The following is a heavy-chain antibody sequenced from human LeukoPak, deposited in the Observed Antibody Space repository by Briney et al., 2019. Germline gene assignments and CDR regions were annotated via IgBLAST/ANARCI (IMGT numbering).Heavy chain of an antibody. CDR3: AEDRFLWAY. J-gene: IGHJ4*02. Sequence: GGSLRLSCAASGFTFSSYWMNWVRQAPGKGLEWVANIQMDGSEKNYLDSVKGRFTISRDNAKNSLYLQMNSLRAEDTAVYYCAEDRFLWAYWGQGTLVTVSS. D-gene: IGHD2/OR15-2a*01. V-gene: IGHV3-7*03. CDR1: GFTFSSYW. CDR2: IQMDGSEK.